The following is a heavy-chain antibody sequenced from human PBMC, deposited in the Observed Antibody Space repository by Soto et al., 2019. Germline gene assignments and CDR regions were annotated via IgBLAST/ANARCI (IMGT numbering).Heavy chain of an antibody. CDR3: ARRGAGGADDF. J-gene: IGHJ4*02. D-gene: IGHD2-15*01. Sequence: QLQLQESGPGLMKPSETLSLTCSVSGGSIRDTSYYWTWIRQPPGKGPEWIGSIHYSGNTFYTPSLKSRVTTSVDTSMNQFSLRLSSVTAADTAIYYCARRGAGGADDFWGQGTLVTVSS. V-gene: IGHV4-39*01. CDR2: IHYSGNT. CDR1: GGSIRDTSYY.